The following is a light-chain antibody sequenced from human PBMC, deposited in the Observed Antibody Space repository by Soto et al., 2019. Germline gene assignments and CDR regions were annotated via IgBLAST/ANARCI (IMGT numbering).Light chain of an antibody. CDR1: SSDVGGYKY. Sequence: QSALTQPASVSGSPGQSITISCTGTSSDVGGYKYVSWHQHHPGKAPKLMIYEVSYRPSGVSNRFSGSKSGNTASLTISGLQAEDEADYYCSSYTSSSTLVFGGGTKLTVL. CDR3: SSYTSSSTLV. V-gene: IGLV2-14*01. CDR2: EVS. J-gene: IGLJ2*01.